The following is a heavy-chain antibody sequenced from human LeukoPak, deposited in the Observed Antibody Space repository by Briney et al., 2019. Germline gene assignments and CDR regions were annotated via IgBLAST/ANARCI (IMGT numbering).Heavy chain of an antibody. Sequence: GGSLRLSCSASGFPFSSYAMHWVRQAPGKGLEYVSAISDSGGSTYYADSVKGRFTISRDNAKNSLYLQMNSLRAEDTAVYYCARVSCYGDYEDAFDIWGQGTMVTVSS. D-gene: IGHD4-17*01. V-gene: IGHV3-64*04. CDR1: GFPFSSYA. CDR2: ISDSGGST. J-gene: IGHJ3*02. CDR3: ARVSCYGDYEDAFDI.